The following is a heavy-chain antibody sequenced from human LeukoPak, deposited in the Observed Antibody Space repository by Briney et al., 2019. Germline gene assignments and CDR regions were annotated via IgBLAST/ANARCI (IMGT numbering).Heavy chain of an antibody. Sequence: PGGSLRLSCAASGFTFSSYWMSWVRQAPGKGLEWVANIKQGGSEKYYVDSVNGRFTITRVNTKNSPYLKMNSLRANDTAVYDCARYLSAYCGGDCYYHYYFYMDVWGKGTTVTVSS. CDR3: ARYLSAYCGGDCYYHYYFYMDV. J-gene: IGHJ6*03. V-gene: IGHV3-7*01. CDR1: GFTFSSYW. D-gene: IGHD2-21*01. CDR2: IKQGGSEK.